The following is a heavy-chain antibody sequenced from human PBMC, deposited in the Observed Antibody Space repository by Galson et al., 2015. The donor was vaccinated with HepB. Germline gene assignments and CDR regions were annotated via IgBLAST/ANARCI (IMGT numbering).Heavy chain of an antibody. V-gene: IGHV3-23*01. Sequence: SLRLSCAASGFTFSSYVMSWVRQAPGKGLEWVSTISGSGGSTSSADSVKGRFTISRDNSKNTLYLQMNSLRAEDTAIYYCAKDREAGVPAAIYAFDMWGQGTMVTVSS. D-gene: IGHD2-2*02. CDR1: GFTFSSYV. CDR3: AKDREAGVPAAIYAFDM. J-gene: IGHJ3*02. CDR2: ISGSGGST.